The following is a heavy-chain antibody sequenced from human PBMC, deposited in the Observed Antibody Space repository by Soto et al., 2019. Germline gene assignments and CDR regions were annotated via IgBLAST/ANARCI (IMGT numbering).Heavy chain of an antibody. CDR2: ISSGGSFI. V-gene: IGHV3-21*01. D-gene: IGHD6-13*01. J-gene: IGHJ4*02. Sequence: EVQLAASGGGLVKPGGSLRLSCAASGFTFSDFTMNWVRQAPGKGLQWVSSISSGGSFISYADSVRGRFTISIDNAKNSLYLLVNSLRSDDTAVYFCSIDSRRTFDHWGQ. CDR1: GFTFSDFT. CDR3: SIDSRRTFDH.